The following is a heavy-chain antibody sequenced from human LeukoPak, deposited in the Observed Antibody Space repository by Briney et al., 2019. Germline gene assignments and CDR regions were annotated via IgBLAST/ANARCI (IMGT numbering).Heavy chain of an antibody. V-gene: IGHV3-23*01. CDR1: GFTFSSYV. Sequence: PGGSLRLSCAASGFTFSSYVMSWARQAPGKGLEWVSAIGGSGGGTYYADSVKGRFTISRDNSKNTLYLQMNSLRAEDTAVYYCAKDQGCSSTSCYSWSVWGVHAFDIWGQGTMVTVSS. J-gene: IGHJ3*02. CDR3: AKDQGCSSTSCYSWSVWGVHAFDI. D-gene: IGHD2-2*01. CDR2: IGGSGGGT.